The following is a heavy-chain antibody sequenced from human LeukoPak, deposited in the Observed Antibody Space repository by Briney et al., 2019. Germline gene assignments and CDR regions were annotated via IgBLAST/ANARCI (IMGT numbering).Heavy chain of an antibody. V-gene: IGHV4-59*08. D-gene: IGHD5-12*01. CDR2: IYYSGST. CDR3: ARHGKMATITDFDY. J-gene: IGHJ4*02. Sequence: SETLSLTCTVSGGSISSYYWSWIRQPPGKGLEWIGYIYYSGSTNYNPSLKSRVTISVDTSKNQFSLKLSSVTAADTAVYYCARHGKMATITDFDYWGRGTLVTVSS. CDR1: GGSISSYY.